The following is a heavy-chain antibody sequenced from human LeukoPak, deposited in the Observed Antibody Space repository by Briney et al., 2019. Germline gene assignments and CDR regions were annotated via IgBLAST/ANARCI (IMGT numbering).Heavy chain of an antibody. CDR2: MNPNSGNT. D-gene: IGHD3-10*01. Sequence: ASVKVSCKASGYTFTSYDINWVRQATGQGLEWMGWMNPNSGNTNYAQKLQGRVTMTTDTSTSTAYMELRSLRSDDTAVYYCARDYYYGSGSYHATFDYWGQGTLVTVSS. CDR1: GYTFTSYD. CDR3: ARDYYYGSGSYHATFDY. J-gene: IGHJ4*02. V-gene: IGHV1-18*01.